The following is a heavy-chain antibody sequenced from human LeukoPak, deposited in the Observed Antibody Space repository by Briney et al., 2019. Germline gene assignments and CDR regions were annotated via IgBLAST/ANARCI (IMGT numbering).Heavy chain of an antibody. CDR3: ARGPYDYGDYSDAFDI. Sequence: PSETLSLTCTVSGVSISSYYWSWIRQPPGKGLEWIGYIYYSGSTNYNPSLKSRVTISVDTSKNQFSLKLSSVTAADTAVYYCARGPYDYGDYSDAFDIWGQGTMVTVSS. V-gene: IGHV4-59*01. J-gene: IGHJ3*02. D-gene: IGHD4-17*01. CDR2: IYYSGST. CDR1: GVSISSYY.